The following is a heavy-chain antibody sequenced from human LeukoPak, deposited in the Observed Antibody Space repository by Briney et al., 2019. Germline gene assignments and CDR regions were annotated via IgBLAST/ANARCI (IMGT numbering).Heavy chain of an antibody. J-gene: IGHJ4*02. V-gene: IGHV1-46*01. D-gene: IGHD3-3*01. CDR1: GYTLTRHY. CDR3: ASWAGEAKNGLWSGPFDY. Sequence: GASVKVSCKAFGYTLTRHYMHWVRQAPGQGLEWMGIINPSGGSTNYAQKSQGRVTMTRDTSTSTVYMELSSLRFEDTAVYYCASWAGEAKNGLWSGPFDYWGQGILVTVSS. CDR2: INPSGGST.